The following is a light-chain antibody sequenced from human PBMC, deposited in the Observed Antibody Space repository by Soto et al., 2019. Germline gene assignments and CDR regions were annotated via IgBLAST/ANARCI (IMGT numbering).Light chain of an antibody. CDR3: QHFKTFPIT. J-gene: IGKJ5*01. V-gene: IGKV1-9*01. Sequence: LSPSPPSLPLSFGKRSTVTSRASQGISNLLAWYQQKPGKAPKVLIYAASTLPSGVPSRFSGSGSGTDFTLTISSLQPEDFATYYCQHFKTFPITFGQGTRLEIK. CDR1: QGISNL. CDR2: AAS.